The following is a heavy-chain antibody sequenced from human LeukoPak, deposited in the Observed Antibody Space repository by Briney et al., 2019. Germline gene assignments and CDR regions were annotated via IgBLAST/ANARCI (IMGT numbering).Heavy chain of an antibody. CDR1: GFTFSSDW. Sequence: PGGSLRLSCAASGFTFSSDWMHWVRQAPGKGLVWVSRINSDGSRTNYADSVKGRFTVSRDNAKNTLYLQMNSVRAEDTAVYYCALIQGCGTTSRYYTDYWGQGTLVTVSS. D-gene: IGHD2-2*01. CDR2: INSDGSRT. J-gene: IGHJ4*02. CDR3: ALIQGCGTTSRYYTDY. V-gene: IGHV3-74*01.